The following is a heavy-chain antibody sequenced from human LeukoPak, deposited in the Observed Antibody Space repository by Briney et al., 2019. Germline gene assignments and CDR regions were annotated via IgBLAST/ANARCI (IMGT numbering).Heavy chain of an antibody. Sequence: GGSLRLSCAASGFTFSNARMSWVRQAPGKGLEWVGRFMSKTNGGTTAYAAPVKGRFTISRDDSKNTLYLQMKGLETEDTAVYYCTTASVTMVRGVINPDAFDVWGLGTMVIVSS. CDR2: FMSKTNGGTT. CDR3: TTASVTMVRGVINPDAFDV. CDR1: GFTFSNAR. V-gene: IGHV3-15*01. J-gene: IGHJ3*01. D-gene: IGHD3-10*01.